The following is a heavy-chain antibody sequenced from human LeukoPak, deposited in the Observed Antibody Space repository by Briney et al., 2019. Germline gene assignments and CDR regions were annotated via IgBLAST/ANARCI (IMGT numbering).Heavy chain of an antibody. J-gene: IGHJ4*02. D-gene: IGHD3-10*01. Sequence: ASVKVSCKASGYTFTSYGISWVRPAPGQGLEWMGWVSAYNGNTNYAQKLQGRVTMTTDTSTSTAYMELRSLRSDDTAVDYCASYLGYYGSGYFDYWGQGTLVTVSS. CDR2: VSAYNGNT. CDR1: GYTFTSYG. V-gene: IGHV1-18*01. CDR3: ASYLGYYGSGYFDY.